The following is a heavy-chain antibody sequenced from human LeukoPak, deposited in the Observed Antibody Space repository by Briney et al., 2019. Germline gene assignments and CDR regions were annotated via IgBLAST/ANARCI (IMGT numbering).Heavy chain of an antibody. J-gene: IGHJ4*02. CDR3: ARVYYDSSGYYRQPKSYFDY. CDR2: ISSSGSTI. Sequence: PGGSLRLSCAASGFTFSDYYMSWIRQAPGKGLEWVSYISSSGSTIYYADSVKGRFTISRDNAKNSLYPQMNSLRAEDTAVYYCARVYYDSSGYYRQPKSYFDYWGQGTLVTVSS. V-gene: IGHV3-11*04. CDR1: GFTFSDYY. D-gene: IGHD3-22*01.